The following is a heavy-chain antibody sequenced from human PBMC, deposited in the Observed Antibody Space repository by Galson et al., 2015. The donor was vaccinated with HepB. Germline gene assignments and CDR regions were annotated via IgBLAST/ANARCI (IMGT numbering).Heavy chain of an antibody. CDR2: ISYDGSNK. V-gene: IGHV3-30-3*01. CDR3: ARDHSNWFDP. Sequence: SLRLSCAASGFTFSSYAMHWVRQAPGKGLEWVAVISYDGSNKYYADSVKGRFTISRDNSKNTLYLQMNSLRAEDTAVYYCARDHSNWFDPWGQGTLVTVSS. J-gene: IGHJ5*02. CDR1: GFTFSSYA.